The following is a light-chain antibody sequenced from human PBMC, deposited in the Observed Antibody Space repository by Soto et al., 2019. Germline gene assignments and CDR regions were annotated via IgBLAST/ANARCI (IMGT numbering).Light chain of an antibody. CDR3: SSYTTSNTRQMA. Sequence: QSALTQPASGSGSPGPSINTSCTGTSSDVGGYNYVSWSQHHPGTAPKLIISAVSTRPSGVSNPCSGSRPGNTASLTSSSRHPADAADYYCSSYTTSNTRQMAFGTGTKVTVL. J-gene: IGLJ1*01. CDR2: AVS. CDR1: SSDVGGYNY. V-gene: IGLV2-14*03.